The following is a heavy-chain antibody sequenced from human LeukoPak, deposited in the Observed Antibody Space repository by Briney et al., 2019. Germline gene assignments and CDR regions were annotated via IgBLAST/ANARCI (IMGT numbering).Heavy chain of an antibody. J-gene: IGHJ3*02. CDR1: GFTFSDYY. CDR3: AKDRDTTGETGMACDI. CDR2: ISGSGGST. V-gene: IGHV3-23*01. Sequence: QAGGFLRLSCAASGFTFSDYYMSWIRQAPGKGLEWVSAISGSGGSTYYADSVKGRFTISRDNSKNTLYLQMNSLRAEDTAVYYCAKDRDTTGETGMACDIWGQGTMVTVSS. D-gene: IGHD1-1*01.